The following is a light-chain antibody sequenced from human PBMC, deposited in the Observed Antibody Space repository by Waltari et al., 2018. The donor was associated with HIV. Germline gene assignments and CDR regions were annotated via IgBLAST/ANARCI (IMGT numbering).Light chain of an antibody. Sequence: DIQMTQSPSSLSASVGDRVTITCRASQSIDRYLNWYQEKPGKAPKLLIYAASSLQSGVPSRISGSGSGTDFTLTISSLQPEDFAIYFCQQSYDTRALTFGGGTKVEIK. CDR2: AAS. V-gene: IGKV1-39*01. CDR3: QQSYDTRALT. J-gene: IGKJ4*01. CDR1: QSIDRY.